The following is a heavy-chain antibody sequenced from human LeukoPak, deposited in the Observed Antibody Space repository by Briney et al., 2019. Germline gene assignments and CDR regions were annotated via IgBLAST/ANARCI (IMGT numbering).Heavy chain of an antibody. CDR3: AGFTPAVDY. V-gene: IGHV4-38-2*01. J-gene: IGHJ4*02. CDR2: IYHSGGT. Sequence: PSETLSLTCAVSGYSISSGHYWGWIRQPPGKGLEWIGSIYHSGGTYYNPSLKSRVTISVDTSKNQFSLKMKSVTTADTAVYYCAGFTPAVDYCSQGTLVTVSS. CDR1: GYSISSGHY. D-gene: IGHD3-10*01.